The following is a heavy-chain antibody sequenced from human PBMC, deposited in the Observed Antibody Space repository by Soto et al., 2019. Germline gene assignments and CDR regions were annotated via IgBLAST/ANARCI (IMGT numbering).Heavy chain of an antibody. J-gene: IGHJ4*02. CDR3: ARGPLYGSEIGDFPIDY. CDR2: ISYDGSKS. V-gene: IGHV3-30-3*01. CDR1: GFTFINHP. D-gene: IGHD3-10*01. Sequence: QVQLVESGGGVVQPGRSLRLSCAGSGFTFINHPMHWVRQAPGKGLEWVAVISYDGSKSHYADSVQGRFILARDHSKNTLSMQMNSLRAEDSAVYSCARGPLYGSEIGDFPIDYWGQGTLVTVSS.